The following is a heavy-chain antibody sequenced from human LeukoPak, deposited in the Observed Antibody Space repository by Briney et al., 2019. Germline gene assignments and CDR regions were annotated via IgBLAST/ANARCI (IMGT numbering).Heavy chain of an antibody. V-gene: IGHV6-1*01. J-gene: IGHJ4*02. CDR2: TYYRSKWYN. CDR3: ARSSNLHYFDY. Sequence: SQTLSLTCALSGDSFSNNSAIWIWIRQSPSRGLQWLGRTYYRSKWYNDYAVSVKSRITLNVDTSKNQFSLQLNSVTPEDTAVYYCARSSNLHYFDYWGQGTQVTVSS. CDR1: GDSFSNNSAI.